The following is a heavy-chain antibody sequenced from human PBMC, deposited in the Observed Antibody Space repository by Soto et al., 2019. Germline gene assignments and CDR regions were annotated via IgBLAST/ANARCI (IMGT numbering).Heavy chain of an antibody. CDR3: ASDGQEERTGRDV. J-gene: IGHJ6*02. CDR2: IIPFSGTA. Sequence: SVKVSCKASGGTFSSYATNWVRQAPGQGLEWMGRIIPFSGTAEYAQRFQGRVTLTAAYMDLTSLRSEDTAVYYCASDGQEERTGRDVGSQGTTVTVSS. CDR1: GGTFSSYA. V-gene: IGHV1-69*13.